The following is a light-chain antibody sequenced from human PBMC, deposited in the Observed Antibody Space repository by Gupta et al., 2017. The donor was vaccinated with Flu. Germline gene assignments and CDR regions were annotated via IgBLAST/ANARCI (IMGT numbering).Light chain of an antibody. J-gene: IGKJ5*01. CDR3: QQYYSYPQT. CDR2: AAS. V-gene: IGKV1-8*01. Sequence: PSSFSASTGDRVTITCRASQGISSYLAWYQQKPGKAPKLLIYAASTLQSGVPSRFSGSGSGTDFTLTISCLQSEDFATYYCQQYYSYPQTFGQGTRLEIK. CDR1: QGISSY.